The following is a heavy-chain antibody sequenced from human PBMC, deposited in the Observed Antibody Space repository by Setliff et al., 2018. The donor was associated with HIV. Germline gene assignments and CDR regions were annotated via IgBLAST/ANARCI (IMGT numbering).Heavy chain of an antibody. Sequence: PSETLSLTCIVSGDSISSGGYYWSWIRQSPGTGLEWIGSLYNTGSTYYNPSLKRRVTILVDTPKNQFSLKLTSVTAADTAVYFCVRDPIHYMDVWGKGTTVTVSS. CDR1: GDSISSGGYY. J-gene: IGHJ6*03. V-gene: IGHV4-39*07. CDR3: VRDPIHYMDV. D-gene: IGHD3-9*01. CDR2: LYNTGST.